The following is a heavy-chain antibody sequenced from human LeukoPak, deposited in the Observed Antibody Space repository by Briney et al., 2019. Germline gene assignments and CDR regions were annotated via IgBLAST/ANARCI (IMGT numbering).Heavy chain of an antibody. J-gene: IGHJ4*02. CDR3: ARVPALGSSGYIDY. D-gene: IGHD3-22*01. CDR2: IIPIFGTA. V-gene: IGHV1-69*05. CDR1: GATFSSYP. Sequence: SVKVSCKASGATFSSYPISWGRQAPGQGLKWMGRIIPIFGTANYAQKFQGRVTITTDESTSTAYMELSSLRSEDTAVYYCARVPALGSSGYIDYWGQGTLVTVSS.